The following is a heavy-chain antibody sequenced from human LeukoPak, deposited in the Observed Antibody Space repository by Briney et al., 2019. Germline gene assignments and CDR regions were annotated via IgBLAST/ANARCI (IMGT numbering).Heavy chain of an antibody. Sequence: PSETLSLTCTVSGGSISSYYWSWIRQPAGKGLEWIGRIYTSGSTNYNPPLKSRVTMSVDTSKNQFSLKLSSVTAADTAVYYCARDRGADYDFWSGSPDAFDIWGQGTMVTVSS. J-gene: IGHJ3*02. V-gene: IGHV4-4*07. D-gene: IGHD3-3*01. CDR2: IYTSGST. CDR1: GGSISSYY. CDR3: ARDRGADYDFWSGSPDAFDI.